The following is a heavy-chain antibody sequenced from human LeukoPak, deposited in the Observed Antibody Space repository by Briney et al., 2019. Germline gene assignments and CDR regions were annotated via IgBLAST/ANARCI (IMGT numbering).Heavy chain of an antibody. CDR2: ISSSGSTI. CDR1: GFTFSSYE. J-gene: IGHJ4*02. V-gene: IGHV3-48*03. Sequence: GGSLRLSCAASGFTFSSYEMNWVRQAPGKGLEWVSYISSSGSTIYYADSVKGRFTISRDNAKNSLYLQMNSLRAEDTAVYYCARDRGSSWQQLGIPFDYWGQGTLVTVSS. CDR3: ARDRGSSWQQLGIPFDY. D-gene: IGHD6-13*01.